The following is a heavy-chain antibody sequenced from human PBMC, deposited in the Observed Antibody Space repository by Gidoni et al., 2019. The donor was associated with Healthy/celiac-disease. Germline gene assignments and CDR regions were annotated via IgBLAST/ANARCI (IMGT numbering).Heavy chain of an antibody. CDR2: IYHSGST. J-gene: IGHJ6*02. Sequence: QVQLQESGPGLVKPSETLSLTCAVSGYSISSGYYWGWIRQPPGKGLEWIGSIYHSGSTYYTPSLKSRVTISVDTSKNQFSLKLSSVTAADTAVYYCARETYYDFWSGYPPDGMDVWGQGTTVTVSS. D-gene: IGHD3-3*01. CDR3: ARETYYDFWSGYPPDGMDV. CDR1: GYSISSGYY. V-gene: IGHV4-38-2*02.